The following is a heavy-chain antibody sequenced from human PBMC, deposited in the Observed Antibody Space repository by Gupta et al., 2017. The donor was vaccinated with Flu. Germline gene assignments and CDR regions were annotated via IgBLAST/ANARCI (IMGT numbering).Heavy chain of an antibody. CDR3: ARAYNTVYHSPGY. V-gene: IGHV3-72*01. Sequence: EVQLVESGGGLVQPGGSLRLSCAASGFTFSDYYMDWVRRAQGKGLEWVGRIKDKGNSYATQYAASVKGRLAISRDDSKNSLYLQMNSLKSEDTAGYYCARAYNTVYHSPGYWGQGARVTVSS. J-gene: IGHJ4*02. D-gene: IGHD3-10*01. CDR1: GFTFSDYY. CDR2: IKDKGNSYAT.